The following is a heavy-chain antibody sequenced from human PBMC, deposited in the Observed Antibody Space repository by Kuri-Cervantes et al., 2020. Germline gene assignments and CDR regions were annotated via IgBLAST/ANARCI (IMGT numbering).Heavy chain of an antibody. CDR2: ITSSGVTI. Sequence: GEPLKISCVASGFTFSSYSMNWVRQAPGRGLEWVSFITSSGVTIYYADSVKGRFTISRDNAKNSVYVQMNSLRAEDTAVYYCARNYYYMDVWGKGTTVTVSS. V-gene: IGHV3-48*01. CDR1: GFTFSSYS. J-gene: IGHJ6*03. CDR3: ARNYYYMDV.